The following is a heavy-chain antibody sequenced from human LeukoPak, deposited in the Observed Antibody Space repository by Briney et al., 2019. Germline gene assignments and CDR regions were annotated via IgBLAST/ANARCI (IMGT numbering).Heavy chain of an antibody. CDR1: GYSISSGFF. CDR2: IFHSGST. Sequence: KPSETLSITCAVSGYSISSGFFWGWIRQPPGRGLEWSGSIFHSGSTYYNPSLKSRATISVDTSKNQFSLKLSSVTAADTAVYYCARRPYCASTSCPPRNAFDIWGQ. V-gene: IGHV4-38-2*01. D-gene: IGHD2-2*01. J-gene: IGHJ3*02. CDR3: ARRPYCASTSCPPRNAFDI.